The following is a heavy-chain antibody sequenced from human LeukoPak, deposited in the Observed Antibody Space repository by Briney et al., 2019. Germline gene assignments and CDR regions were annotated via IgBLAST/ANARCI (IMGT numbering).Heavy chain of an antibody. D-gene: IGHD3-22*01. CDR3: ARLSTDYYDSSGYDY. V-gene: IGHV4-31*03. CDR2: IYYSGST. J-gene: IGHJ4*02. Sequence: SQTLSLTCTVSGGSISSGGYYWSWIRQHPGKGLEWIGYIYYSGSTYYNPSLKSRVTISVDTSKNQFSLKLSSVTAADTAVYYCARLSTDYYDSSGYDYRGQGTLVTVSS. CDR1: GGSISSGGYY.